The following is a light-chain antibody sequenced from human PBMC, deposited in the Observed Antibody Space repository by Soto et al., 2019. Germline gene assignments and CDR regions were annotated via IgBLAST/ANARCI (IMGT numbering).Light chain of an antibody. V-gene: IGKV3-11*01. CDR1: QSVSTD. Sequence: EIVLTQSPATLSLSPGERATLSCRASQSVSTDLAWYQQKPGQSPRLLIYDASNRATGIPVRFSGSGSGTDFTLTISSLEPEDFAVYYCQQRRNWPYSFGQGPKLEIK. J-gene: IGKJ2*01. CDR3: QQRRNWPYS. CDR2: DAS.